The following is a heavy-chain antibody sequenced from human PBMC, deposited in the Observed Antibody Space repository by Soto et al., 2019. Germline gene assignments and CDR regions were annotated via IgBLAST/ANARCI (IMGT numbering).Heavy chain of an antibody. CDR3: ARDGGYDTLWGV. V-gene: IGHV4-30-4*01. D-gene: IGHD3-22*01. J-gene: IGHJ6*02. CDR1: GGSISSGDYY. Sequence: SETLSLTCTVSGGSISSGDYYWSWIRQPPGKGLEWIGYIYYSGSTYYNPSLKSRVTISVDTSKNQFSLKLSSVTAADTAVYYRARDGGYDTLWGVWGQGTTVTVSS. CDR2: IYYSGST.